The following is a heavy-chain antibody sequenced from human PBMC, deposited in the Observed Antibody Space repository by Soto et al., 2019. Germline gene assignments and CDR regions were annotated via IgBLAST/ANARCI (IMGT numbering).Heavy chain of an antibody. V-gene: IGHV3-53*04. CDR2: IYSGGST. CDR1: GFTVSSNY. Sequence: EVQLVESGGGLVQPGGSLRLSCAASGFTVSSNYMSWVRQAPGKGLEWVSVIYSGGSTYYADSVKGRFTISRHNSKNTLYLQMNSLRAEDTAVYYCARVIFMVRGVIMSPAPFDIWGQGTMVTVSS. D-gene: IGHD3-10*01. CDR3: ARVIFMVRGVIMSPAPFDI. J-gene: IGHJ3*02.